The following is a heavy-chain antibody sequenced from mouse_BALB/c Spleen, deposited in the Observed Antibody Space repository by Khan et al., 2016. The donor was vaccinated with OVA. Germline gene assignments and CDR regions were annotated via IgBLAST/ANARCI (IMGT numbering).Heavy chain of an antibody. CDR2: INYSGST. CDR3: VRGRSY. V-gene: IGHV3-2*02. Sequence: EVQLQESGPGLVKPSQSLSLTCTVTGYSITSDYAWNWIRQFPGIRLEWMGYINYSGSTSKRPSLKSRISITRDTSKNQIFLQLNSVTTEDTATYYCVRGRSYWGQGTLVTVSA. CDR1: GYSITSDYA. J-gene: IGHJ3*01.